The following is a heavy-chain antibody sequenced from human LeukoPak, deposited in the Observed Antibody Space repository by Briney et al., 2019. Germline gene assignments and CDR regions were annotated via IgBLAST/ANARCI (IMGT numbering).Heavy chain of an antibody. J-gene: IGHJ4*02. V-gene: IGHV3-7*01. CDR3: ARDKWSTMIVVKGPFDY. CDR1: GFTFSSYW. Sequence: PGGSLRLSCAASGFTFSSYWMSWVRQAPGKGLERVANIKQDGSEKYYVDSVKGRFTISRDNAKNSLYLQMNSLRAEDTAVYYCARDKWSTMIVVKGPFDYWGRGTLVTVSS. D-gene: IGHD3-22*01. CDR2: IKQDGSEK.